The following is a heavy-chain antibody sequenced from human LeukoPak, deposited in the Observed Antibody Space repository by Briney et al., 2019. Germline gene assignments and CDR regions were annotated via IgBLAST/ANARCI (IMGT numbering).Heavy chain of an antibody. CDR1: GDFITAYY. D-gene: IGHD7-27*01. Sequence: SETLSLTCTVSGDFITAYYWSWIRQPPGKGVEWIGYVYYSGSTEYNPSLRSRVTISLEMSKHQFSLNLTSVTAADTAVYYCASNTGTVFDYWGQGALVTVSS. V-gene: IGHV4-59*01. CDR2: VYYSGST. CDR3: ASNTGTVFDY. J-gene: IGHJ4*02.